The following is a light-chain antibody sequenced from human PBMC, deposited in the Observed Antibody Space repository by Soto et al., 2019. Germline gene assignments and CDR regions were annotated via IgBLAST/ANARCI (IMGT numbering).Light chain of an antibody. Sequence: DIQMTQSPSSVPASVGDRVTITCRASQDISSWLVWYQQKPGKAPNLLIYGASSLQSGVPSRFSGSGSGTDFTLTISSLQPEDFATCYCQQANSFPWTFGQGTKVEMK. CDR1: QDISSW. J-gene: IGKJ1*01. CDR2: GAS. CDR3: QQANSFPWT. V-gene: IGKV1-12*02.